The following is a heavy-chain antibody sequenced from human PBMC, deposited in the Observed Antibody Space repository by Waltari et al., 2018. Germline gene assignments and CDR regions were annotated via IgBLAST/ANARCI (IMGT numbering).Heavy chain of an antibody. D-gene: IGHD6-6*01. CDR3: ARGRYSSSSYIDY. J-gene: IGHJ4*02. CDR2: IWYDGSKE. CDR1: GFTFISHY. Sequence: QVQLVESGGGVVQPGRSLRRSCVVSGFTFISHYMHWVRQSPGKGLEWVADIWYDGSKENYVDSVKGRFRISRDNSKNTVYLQLDRVSADDTAVYFCARGRYSSSSYIDYWGRGTLVTVSS. V-gene: IGHV3-33*01.